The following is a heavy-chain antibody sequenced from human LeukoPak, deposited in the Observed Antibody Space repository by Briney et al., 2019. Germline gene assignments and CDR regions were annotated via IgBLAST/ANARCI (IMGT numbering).Heavy chain of an antibody. J-gene: IGHJ4*02. Sequence: VASVKVSCKASGYTFTGYYMHWVRQAPGQGLEWMGWINPNSGGTNYAQKFQGRVTMTRDTSISTAYMELSRLRSDDTAVYYCAREIYGDYGEIDYWGQGTLVTVSS. CDR3: AREIYGDYGEIDY. V-gene: IGHV1-2*02. D-gene: IGHD4-17*01. CDR2: INPNSGGT. CDR1: GYTFTGYY.